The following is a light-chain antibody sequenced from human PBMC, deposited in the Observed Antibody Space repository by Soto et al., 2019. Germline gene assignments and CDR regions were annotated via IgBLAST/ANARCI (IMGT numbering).Light chain of an antibody. CDR1: SSDVGGYNY. CDR3: SSYTSSSTLVV. V-gene: IGLV2-14*01. Sequence: QSALTQPASVSGSPGQSITISCTGTSSDVGGYNYVSLYQQHPGKAPKLMIYYFSNRPSGVSNRFSGSKSGNTASLTISGLQAEDEADYYCSSYTSSSTLVVFGGGTKVTVL. CDR2: YFS. J-gene: IGLJ2*01.